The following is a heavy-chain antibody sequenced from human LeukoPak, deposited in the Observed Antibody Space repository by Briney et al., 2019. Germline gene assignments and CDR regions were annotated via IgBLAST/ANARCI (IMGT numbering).Heavy chain of an antibody. CDR3: TTESDRVLAIKDYFDY. CDR1: GFIFSKAW. D-gene: IGHD3-22*01. J-gene: IGHJ4*02. V-gene: IGHV3-15*01. Sequence: GGSLRLSCAASGFIFSKAWMSWVRQAPGKGLEWVGRIKSKTDGGTTDYAAPVKGRFIISRDDSKNTLYLQMNSLKTEDTAVYYCTTESDRVLAIKDYFDYWGQGTLLTVSS. CDR2: IKSKTDGGTT.